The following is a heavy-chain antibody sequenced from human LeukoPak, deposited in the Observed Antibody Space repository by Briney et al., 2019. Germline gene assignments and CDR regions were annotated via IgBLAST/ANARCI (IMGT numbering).Heavy chain of an antibody. CDR3: ATDWGNSGSYYELDY. D-gene: IGHD1-26*01. V-gene: IGHV1-24*01. J-gene: IGHJ4*02. Sequence: ASVKVSCKVSGYTLTELSMHWVRQAPGKGLEWMGGLDPEDGETINAQKFQGRVTMTEDTSTDTAYMDLSSLRSEDTAVYYCATDWGNSGSYYELDYWGQGTLVTVSS. CDR1: GYTLTELS. CDR2: LDPEDGET.